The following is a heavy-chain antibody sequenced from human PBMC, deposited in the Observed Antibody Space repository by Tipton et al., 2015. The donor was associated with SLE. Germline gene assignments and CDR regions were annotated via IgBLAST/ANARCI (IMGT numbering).Heavy chain of an antibody. CDR1: GGSFSGYY. V-gene: IGHV4-34*01. CDR3: ARAGLAVYMDV. D-gene: IGHD6-19*01. J-gene: IGHJ6*03. Sequence: LSLTCAVYGGSFSGYYWSWIRQPPGKGLEWIGEINHSGSTNYNPSLKSRVTISVDTSKNQFSLKLSSVTAADTAVYYCARAGLAVYMDVWGKGTTVTVSS. CDR2: INHSGST.